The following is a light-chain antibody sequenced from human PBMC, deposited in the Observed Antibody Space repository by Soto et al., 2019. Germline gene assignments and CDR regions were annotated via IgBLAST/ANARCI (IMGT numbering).Light chain of an antibody. Sequence: QPVLTQSPSASASPGASVTLTCTLSSGHTTYAIAWHQQQPEKGPRYLMKVNSDGSHSKGDGIPDRFSGSSSGAERYLIISRLQSEDEADYYCQTWGTGIVVFGGGTKLTVL. CDR1: SGHTTYA. V-gene: IGLV4-69*01. J-gene: IGLJ2*01. CDR2: VNSDGSH. CDR3: QTWGTGIVV.